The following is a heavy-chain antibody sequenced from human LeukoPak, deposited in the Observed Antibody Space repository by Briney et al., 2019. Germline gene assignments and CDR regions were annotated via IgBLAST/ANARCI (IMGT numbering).Heavy chain of an antibody. V-gene: IGHV3-30*02. CDR2: IRYDGSNK. D-gene: IGHD3-10*01. Sequence: GGSLRLSCAASGFTFSSYGMHWVRQAPGKGLEWVAFIRYDGSNKYYADSVKGRFTISRDSSKNTLYLQMNSLRAEDTAVYYCAKDWKYYYGSGSPYFDYWGQGTLVTVSS. J-gene: IGHJ4*02. CDR1: GFTFSSYG. CDR3: AKDWKYYYGSGSPYFDY.